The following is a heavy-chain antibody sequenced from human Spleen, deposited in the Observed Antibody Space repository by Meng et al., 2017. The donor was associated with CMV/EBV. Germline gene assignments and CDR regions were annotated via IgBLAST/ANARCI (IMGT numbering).Heavy chain of an antibody. Sequence: GSLRLSCTVSGVPVSSYYWSWIRQSPGKGLEWIGYIFYTGNTNYNPSLKTRVTISLDTSKNQFSLNLSSVTAADTAVYYCARVSPAYSSSSSFDYWGQGTLVTVS. J-gene: IGHJ4*02. V-gene: IGHV4-59*02. CDR1: GVPVSSYY. CDR2: IFYTGNT. D-gene: IGHD6-6*01. CDR3: ARVSPAYSSSSSFDY.